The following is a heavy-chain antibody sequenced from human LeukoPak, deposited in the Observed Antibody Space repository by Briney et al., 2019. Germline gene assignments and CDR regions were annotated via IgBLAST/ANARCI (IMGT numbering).Heavy chain of an antibody. J-gene: IGHJ4*02. V-gene: IGHV3-21*01. D-gene: IGHD5-24*01. Sequence: GGPLRLSCAASGFTFSSHSMTWVRQAPGKGLEWVSSISSSSNYIYYADSVKGRFTISRDNAKNSLYLQANSLRAEDTAVYYCARSVDVDYWGQGILVTVSP. CDR3: ARSVDVDY. CDR2: ISSSSNYI. CDR1: GFTFSSHS.